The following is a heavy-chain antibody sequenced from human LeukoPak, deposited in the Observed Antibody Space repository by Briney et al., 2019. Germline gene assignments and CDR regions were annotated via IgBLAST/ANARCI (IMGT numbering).Heavy chain of an antibody. CDR3: ARDATYSRGFDP. D-gene: IGHD5-12*01. CDR1: GFTFISYS. Sequence: GGSLRLSCAASGFTFISYSMNWFRQAPGKGLEWVSSISSSSSYIYYADSVKGRFTISRDNAKNSLYLQMNSLRAEDTAVYYCARDATYSRGFDPWGQGTLVTVSS. J-gene: IGHJ5*02. V-gene: IGHV3-21*01. CDR2: ISSSSSYI.